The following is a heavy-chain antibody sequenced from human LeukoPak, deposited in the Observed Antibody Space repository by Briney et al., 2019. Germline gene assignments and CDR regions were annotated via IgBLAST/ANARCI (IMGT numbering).Heavy chain of an antibody. CDR2: IYYSGST. D-gene: IGHD1-1*01. CDR1: GGSISSYY. V-gene: IGHV4-59*01. Sequence: SETLSLTCTVSGGSISSYYWSWIRQPPGKGLEWIGYIYYSGSTNYNPSLKSRVTISVDTSKNQFSLKLSSVTAADTAVYYCARGVHQTLYYMDVWGKGTTVTVSS. CDR3: ARGVHQTLYYMDV. J-gene: IGHJ6*03.